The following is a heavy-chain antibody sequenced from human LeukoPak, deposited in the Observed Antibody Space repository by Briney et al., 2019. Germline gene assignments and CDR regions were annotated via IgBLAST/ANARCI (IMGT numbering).Heavy chain of an antibody. D-gene: IGHD2-21*02. J-gene: IGHJ4*02. CDR2: IKIDGSTT. V-gene: IGHV3-74*01. Sequence: GGSLRLSCAASGFTFSRYWMHWVRQVPGQGLVWVSRIKIDGSTTNYADSVKGRFTISRDNAENTMYLQINNLRPDDTAVYYCARSAFCGSGCHYYFDYWGRGTLVTVSS. CDR3: ARSAFCGSGCHYYFDY. CDR1: GFTFSRYW.